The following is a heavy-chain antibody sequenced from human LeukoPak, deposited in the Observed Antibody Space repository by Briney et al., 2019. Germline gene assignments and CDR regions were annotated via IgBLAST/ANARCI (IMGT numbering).Heavy chain of an antibody. J-gene: IGHJ4*02. D-gene: IGHD3-16*01. CDR3: ARNWATDYHFDY. CDR2: IYHSGSA. V-gene: IGHV4-38-2*01. Sequence: PSETLSLTCVVSTYSISNGYYWGWIRQPPGKGLEWIGSIYHSGSADYNPSLTSRVTISVDTSNNQFSLRLTSVTAADAAVYYCARNWATDYHFDYWGQGTPVTVSS. CDR1: TYSISNGYY.